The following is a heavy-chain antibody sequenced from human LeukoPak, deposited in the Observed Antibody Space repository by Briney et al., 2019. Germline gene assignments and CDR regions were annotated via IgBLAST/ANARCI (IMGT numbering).Heavy chain of an antibody. V-gene: IGHV3-11*06. Sequence: GGSLRLSCAASGFTFSDYYMSWIRQAPGKGLEWVSYISSSSSYIYYADSVKGRFTISRDNAKNSLYLQMNSLRAEDTAVYYCARERTVTTPYFDYWGQGTLVTVSS. D-gene: IGHD4-17*01. CDR1: GFTFSDYY. CDR2: ISSSSSYI. J-gene: IGHJ4*02. CDR3: ARERTVTTPYFDY.